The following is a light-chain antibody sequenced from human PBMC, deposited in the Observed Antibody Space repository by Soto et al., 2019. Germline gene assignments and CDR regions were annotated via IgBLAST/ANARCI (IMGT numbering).Light chain of an antibody. Sequence: EIVMTQSPATLSVSPGERATLSCRASQSVSSNLAWYQQKPGQAPRLLIYGASTRATGIPARFSGSGSGTEFTLTISSLQSEDFAVYYCFQYNNWPRTFGQGTKVDI. V-gene: IGKV3-15*01. CDR1: QSVSSN. CDR3: FQYNNWPRT. CDR2: GAS. J-gene: IGKJ1*01.